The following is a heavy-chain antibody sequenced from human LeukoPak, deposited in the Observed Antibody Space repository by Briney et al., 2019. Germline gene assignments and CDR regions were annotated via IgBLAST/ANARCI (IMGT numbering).Heavy chain of an antibody. V-gene: IGHV3-30*02. J-gene: IGHJ5*02. CDR1: GFTFSSYG. CDR2: IRYDGSNK. D-gene: IGHD3-10*01. Sequence: PGGSLRLSCAASGFTFSSYGMHWVRQAPGKGLEWVAFIRYDGSNKYYADSVKGRFTISRDNSKNTLYLQMNSLRAEDTAVYYCATYYFGSGSYPNWFDPWGQGTLVTVSS. CDR3: ATYYFGSGSYPNWFDP.